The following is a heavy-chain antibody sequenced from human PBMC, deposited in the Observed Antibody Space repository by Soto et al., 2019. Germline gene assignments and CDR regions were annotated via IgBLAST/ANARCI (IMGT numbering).Heavy chain of an antibody. J-gene: IGHJ2*01. Sequence: EVQLLESGGGLVQPGGSLGLSCEASGFTFSTYAMSWVRQAPGKGLEWVSDISGSGGSTYYADSVKGRFTISRDKSKNTLYLQMNSLRAEDTAVYYCAKEGTNYWYVDLWGRGTLVAVSS. CDR3: AKEGTNYWYVDL. V-gene: IGHV3-23*01. CDR1: GFTFSTYA. CDR2: ISGSGGST.